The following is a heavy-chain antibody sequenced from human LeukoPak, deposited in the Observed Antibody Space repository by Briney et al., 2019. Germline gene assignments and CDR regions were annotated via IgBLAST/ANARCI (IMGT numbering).Heavy chain of an antibody. CDR2: LYSGGST. J-gene: IGHJ3*02. CDR1: GFTASSNS. CDR3: ARERYDNSGGDDGFDI. V-gene: IGHV3-53*04. Sequence: GGSLILSCAASGFTASSNSMNWVRQAPGKGLEWVSVLYSGGSTWYADSVEGRFTISRHNSKNTLYLQMNSLRPEDTALYYCARERYDNSGGDDGFDIWGQGTMVTVSS. D-gene: IGHD3-22*01.